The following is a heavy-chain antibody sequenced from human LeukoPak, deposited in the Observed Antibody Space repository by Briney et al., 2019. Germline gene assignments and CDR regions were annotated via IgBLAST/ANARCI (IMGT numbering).Heavy chain of an antibody. J-gene: IGHJ4*02. D-gene: IGHD2-2*01. CDR1: GYTLTELS. CDR2: FDPEDGET. Sequence: GASVKVSCKVSGYTLTELSMHWVRQAPGKGPEWMGGFDPEDGETIYAQKFQGRVTMTEDTSTDTAYMELSSLRSEDTAVYYCATLPAGAWPFDYWGQGTLVTVSS. V-gene: IGHV1-24*01. CDR3: ATLPAGAWPFDY.